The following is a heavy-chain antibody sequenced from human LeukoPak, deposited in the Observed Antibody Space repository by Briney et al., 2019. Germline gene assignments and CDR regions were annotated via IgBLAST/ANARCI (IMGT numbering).Heavy chain of an antibody. CDR3: ARHITAMVWYFDL. Sequence: SETLSLTCTVSGGSISSYYWSWIRQPPGKGLEWIGYIYYSGSTNYNPSLKSRVTISVDTSKNQFSLKLSSVTAADTAVYYCARHITAMVWYFDLWGRGTLVTVSS. CDR1: GGSISSYY. V-gene: IGHV4-59*01. D-gene: IGHD1-20*01. J-gene: IGHJ2*01. CDR2: IYYSGST.